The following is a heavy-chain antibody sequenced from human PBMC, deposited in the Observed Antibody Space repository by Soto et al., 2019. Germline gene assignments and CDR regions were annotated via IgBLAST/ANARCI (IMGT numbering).Heavy chain of an antibody. CDR3: AGGTWEPH. J-gene: IGHJ4*02. D-gene: IGHD1-26*01. V-gene: IGHV1-69*01. CDR1: GGTLNNYV. Sequence: QVRLVQSGAEVKKPGSSVKVSCKASGGTLNNYVLNWVRQAPGQGLEWMGAIIPVSGPADYAQRFQGRVTITADLSTATVYMELSSLTSDDTAVYDCAGGTWEPHWGQGTLVTVSS. CDR2: IIPVSGPA.